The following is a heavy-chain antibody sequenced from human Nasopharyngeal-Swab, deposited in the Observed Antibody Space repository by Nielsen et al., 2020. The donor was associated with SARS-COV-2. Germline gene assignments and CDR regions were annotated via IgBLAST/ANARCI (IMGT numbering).Heavy chain of an antibody. V-gene: IGHV3-53*01. CDR1: GFTFSSYG. CDR3: ARANPSYGMDV. Sequence: GESLKISCAASGFTFSSYGMHWVRQAPGKGLEWVSVIYSGGSTYYADSVKGRFTISRDNSKNTLYLQMNSLRAEDTAVYYCARANPSYGMDVWGQGTTVTVSS. J-gene: IGHJ6*02. CDR2: IYSGGST.